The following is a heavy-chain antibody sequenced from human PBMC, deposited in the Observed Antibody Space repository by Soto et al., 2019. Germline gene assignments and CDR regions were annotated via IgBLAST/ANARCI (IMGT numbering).Heavy chain of an antibody. CDR3: ARGPGI. CDR1: GDSISSGDDY. J-gene: IGHJ4*02. Sequence: SETQSLTYTVSGDSISSGDDYWSWIRQPPGKGLEWIGLIYYSGSTHYNPSLKSRLIISVDTSKNQFSLKLSSVTAADTAVYYCARGPGIWGQGTLVTVSS. V-gene: IGHV4-30-4*01. CDR2: IYYSGST.